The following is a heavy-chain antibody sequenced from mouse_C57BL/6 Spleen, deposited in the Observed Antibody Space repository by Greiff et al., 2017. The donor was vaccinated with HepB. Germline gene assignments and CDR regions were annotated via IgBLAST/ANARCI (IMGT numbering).Heavy chain of an antibody. CDR2: INSGGDYI. Sequence: DVQLVESGEGLVKPGGSLKLSCAASGFTFSSYAMSWVRQTPEKRLEWVAYINSGGDYIYYADTVKGRFTISRDNARNTLYLQMSSLKSEDTAMYYCTRAAFYYYGSSYAMDYWGQGTSVTVSS. J-gene: IGHJ4*01. D-gene: IGHD1-1*01. CDR3: TRAAFYYYGSSYAMDY. V-gene: IGHV5-9-1*02. CDR1: GFTFSSYA.